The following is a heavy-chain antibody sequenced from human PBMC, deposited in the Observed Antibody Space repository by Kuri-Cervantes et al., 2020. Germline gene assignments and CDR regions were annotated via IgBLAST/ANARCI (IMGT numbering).Heavy chain of an antibody. J-gene: IGHJ3*02. CDR2: ISSSGNTI. CDR3: ARGGNSGYYYAAFDI. V-gene: IGHV3-48*04. D-gene: IGHD3-22*01. CDR1: GFTFSSYS. Sequence: LSLTCAASGFTFSSYSMNWVRQAPGKGLEWISYISSSGNTIYYADSVKGRFTISRDNTKKSLSVLMNSLRAEDTAVYYCARGGNSGYYYAAFDIRGQGTMVTVSS.